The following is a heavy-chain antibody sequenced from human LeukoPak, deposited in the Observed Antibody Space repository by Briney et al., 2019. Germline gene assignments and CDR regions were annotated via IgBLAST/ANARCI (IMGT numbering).Heavy chain of an antibody. CDR1: GFTFSSYS. V-gene: IGHV3-21*01. CDR3: ARVPGLDAFDI. Sequence: PGGSLRLSCAASGFTFSSYSMNWVRQAPGKGLEWVSSISSSGSYIYYADSVKGRFTISRDNAKNSLYLQMNSLRAEDTAVYYCARVPGLDAFDIWGQGTMVTVSS. J-gene: IGHJ3*02. CDR2: ISSSGSYI.